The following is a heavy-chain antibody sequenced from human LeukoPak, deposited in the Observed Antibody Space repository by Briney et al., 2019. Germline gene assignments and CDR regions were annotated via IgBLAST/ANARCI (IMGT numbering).Heavy chain of an antibody. CDR1: GFIFSSYT. J-gene: IGHJ4*02. Sequence: GGSLRLSCAVTGFIFSSYTLQWVRQAPGKGLEYVSSLSRDGRYRYYADSVKGRFTISRDNSKNTTYLQMGSLRPEDKAVYHCRGVGATKDYWGQGTLVTVSS. D-gene: IGHD1-26*01. CDR3: RGVGATKDY. V-gene: IGHV3-64*02. CDR2: LSRDGRYR.